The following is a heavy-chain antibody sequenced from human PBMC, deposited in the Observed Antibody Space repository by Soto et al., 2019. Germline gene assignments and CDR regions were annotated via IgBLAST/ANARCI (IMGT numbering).Heavy chain of an antibody. J-gene: IGHJ4*02. CDR3: ARDNYGGMLDL. CDR1: GCAILNGGHY. Sequence: SETLSLTCTVSGCAILNGGHYWTWIRQHPGKGLEWIGRIFFSGNTHYNPALKSRLTFSLDTAKNQFSLKLTSVTAADTAIYYCARDNYGGMLDLWGTGTLVTVSS. V-gene: IGHV4-31*03. D-gene: IGHD4-17*01. CDR2: IFFSGNT.